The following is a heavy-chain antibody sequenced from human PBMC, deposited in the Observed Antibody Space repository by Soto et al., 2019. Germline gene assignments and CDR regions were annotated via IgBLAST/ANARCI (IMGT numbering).Heavy chain of an antibody. J-gene: IGHJ6*02. D-gene: IGHD1-1*01. CDR2: IIPIFGTA. CDR1: GGTFSSYA. CDR3: GRDTTTFPYYYGMEV. Sequence: SVKVSCKASGGTFSSYAISWVRQAPGQGLEWMGGIIPIFGTANYAQKFRDRVTISADQFTSTAYMELSSLRSDDTAVYYCGRDTTTFPYYYGMEVWGQGTTVTVSS. V-gene: IGHV1-69*13.